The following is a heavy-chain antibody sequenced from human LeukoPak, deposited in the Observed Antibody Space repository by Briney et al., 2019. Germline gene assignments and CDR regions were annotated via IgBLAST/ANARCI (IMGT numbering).Heavy chain of an antibody. J-gene: IGHJ3*02. CDR3: ARDRTPRITMIVVVDAFDI. V-gene: IGHV3-53*01. CDR2: SYTGGNT. D-gene: IGHD3-22*01. Sequence: GGSLRLSCAASGFTVSSNYMSWVRQAPGKGLEWVSVSYTGGNTHYADSVKGRFTISRDNTKNSLYLQMNSLRDEDTAVYYCARDRTPRITMIVVVDAFDIWGQGTMVTVSS. CDR1: GFTVSSNY.